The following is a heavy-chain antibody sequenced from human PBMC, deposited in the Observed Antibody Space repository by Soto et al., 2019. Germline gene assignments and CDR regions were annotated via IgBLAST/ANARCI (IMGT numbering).Heavy chain of an antibody. CDR1: GFTFSSYA. D-gene: IGHD6-13*01. J-gene: IGHJ2*01. CDR3: ARQQRAYWYVDL. CDR2: ISVYGGST. V-gene: IGHV3-23*01. Sequence: EVQLLESGGGLVQPGGSLRLSCAASGFTFSSYAMNWVRQAPGKGLEWVSAISVYGGSTYYADSVKGRFTISRDNSKSTLFLQMTSLRAEDTAIYYCARQQRAYWYVDLWGRGTLVTVSS.